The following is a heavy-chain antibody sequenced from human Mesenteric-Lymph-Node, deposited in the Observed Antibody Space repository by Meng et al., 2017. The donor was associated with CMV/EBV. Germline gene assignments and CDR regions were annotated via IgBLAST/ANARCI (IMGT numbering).Heavy chain of an antibody. CDR3: ARGPMLTGYYADV. CDR2: ISYDGSNN. J-gene: IGHJ6*02. V-gene: IGHV3-30-3*01. Sequence: GESLKISCVASGFTFSSYAMHWVRQAPGKGLEWVAVISYDGSNNYYTDSVKGRFTISRDNAKKTLFLQMNSLRGEDTAVYYCARGPMLTGYYADVWGQGTTVTVSS. D-gene: IGHD3-9*01. CDR1: GFTFSSYA.